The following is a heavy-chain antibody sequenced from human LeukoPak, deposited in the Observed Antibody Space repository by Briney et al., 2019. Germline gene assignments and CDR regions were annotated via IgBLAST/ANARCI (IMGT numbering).Heavy chain of an antibody. V-gene: IGHV3-53*05. CDR2: IYSGGST. J-gene: IGHJ6*04. Sequence: LERVSVIYSGGSTDYADSVKGRFTISRDNSKKTLYLQMNSLRAEDTAVYYCARDRFLEWLPMDVWGKGTTVTVSS. CDR3: ARDRFLEWLPMDV. D-gene: IGHD3-3*01.